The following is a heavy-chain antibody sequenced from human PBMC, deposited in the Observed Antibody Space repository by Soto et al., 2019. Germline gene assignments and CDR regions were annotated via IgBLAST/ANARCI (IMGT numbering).Heavy chain of an antibody. V-gene: IGHV4-34*01. CDR2: INHDGIT. CDR1: GGSFSGYY. CDR3: AGRYCTGGSCYRP. J-gene: IGHJ4*02. D-gene: IGHD2-15*01. Sequence: QVQLQQWGAGLLKPSETLSLTCAISGGSFSGYYWSWIRQPPGKRLEWIGEINHDGITNYNPSLKSRVTISLDTSKNQFSLKLTSVTAADTAVYYCAGRYCTGGSCYRPWGQGTLVTVSS.